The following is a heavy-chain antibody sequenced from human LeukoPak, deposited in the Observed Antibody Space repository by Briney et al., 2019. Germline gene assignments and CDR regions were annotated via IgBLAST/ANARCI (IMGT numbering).Heavy chain of an antibody. J-gene: IGHJ4*02. CDR2: ISNDGSRS. CDR3: VKITSVTGGDC. V-gene: IGHV3-64D*09. CDR1: GFTFSAYA. Sequence: GGSLRLSCSASGFTFSAYAMYWVRQAPGNGLEYVSGISNDGSRSFYADSVKGRFTISRDNSKNTLYLQMSSLRAEDTALYYCVKITSVTGGDCWGQGTRLTVAS. D-gene: IGHD1-1*01.